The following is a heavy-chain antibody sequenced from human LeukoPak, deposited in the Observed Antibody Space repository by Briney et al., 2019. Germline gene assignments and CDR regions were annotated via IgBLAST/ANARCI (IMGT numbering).Heavy chain of an antibody. J-gene: IGHJ4*02. CDR1: GFTFSSYA. CDR2: ISGSGGST. CDR3: APESPYCGGDCRGDYFDY. V-gene: IGHV3-23*01. Sequence: GGSLRLSCAAPGFTFSSYAMSWVRQAPGKGLEWVSAISGSGGSTYYADSVKGRFTISRDNSKNTLYLQMNSLRAEDTAVYYCAPESPYCGGDCRGDYFDYWGQGTLVTVSS. D-gene: IGHD2-21*01.